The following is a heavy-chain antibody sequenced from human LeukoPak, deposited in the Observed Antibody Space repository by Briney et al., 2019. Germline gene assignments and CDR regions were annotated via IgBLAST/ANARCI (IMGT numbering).Heavy chain of an antibody. Sequence: GGAPRLSCAAFWFPLSSYSMSWVRQAPGEGVEGVSPTNSSDAGTYHADSVRGRFTISRDNSKNTLYLQMNSLRVEDAAVYYCARAPVTSCRGAYCYPFDYWGQGTLVTVSS. V-gene: IGHV3-23*01. CDR3: ARAPVTSCRGAYCYPFDY. D-gene: IGHD2-21*01. CDR1: WFPLSSYS. J-gene: IGHJ4*02. CDR2: TNSSDAGT.